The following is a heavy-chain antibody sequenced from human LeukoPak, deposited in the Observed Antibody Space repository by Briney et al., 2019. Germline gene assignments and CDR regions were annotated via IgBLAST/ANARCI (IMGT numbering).Heavy chain of an antibody. Sequence: SETLSLTCTVSSGSISSYYWSWVRQPPGKGLEWIGYIFYSGSTNYNPSLKSRVTISVDTSKNQFSLGLSSVTAADTAVYYCARGPTRYYFDCWGQGTLVTVSS. CDR3: ARGPTRYYFDC. J-gene: IGHJ4*02. D-gene: IGHD4-17*01. CDR2: IFYSGST. V-gene: IGHV4-59*01. CDR1: SGSISSYY.